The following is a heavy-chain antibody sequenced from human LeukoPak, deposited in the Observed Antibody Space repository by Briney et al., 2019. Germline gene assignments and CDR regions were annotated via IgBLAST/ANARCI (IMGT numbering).Heavy chain of an antibody. J-gene: IGHJ4*02. D-gene: IGHD3-22*01. V-gene: IGHV4-61*09. CDR3: ARGILRDYYDSSGFYHRGGVGY. Sequence: SETLSLTCTVSGASISGSGYYWGWIRQPAGRGLEWIGHIHTSGTMNYNASLKSRVRISVETSKNQFSLRLSSVTAADTAVYFCARGILRDYYDSSGFYHRGGVGYWGQGTLVTVSS. CDR1: GASISGSGYY. CDR2: IHTSGTM.